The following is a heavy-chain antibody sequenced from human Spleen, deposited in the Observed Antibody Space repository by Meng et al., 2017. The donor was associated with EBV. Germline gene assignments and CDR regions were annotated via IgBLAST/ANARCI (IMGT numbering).Heavy chain of an antibody. CDR1: GVSISSGGYS. Sequence: LQGEEPGSGRVNPSQNLSLSCAVSGVSISSGGYSWSWIRQPPGKGLERIGYMHHSGSTYNNPSLKSRVTISVDRSKNQFSLKLSSVTAADTAVYCCVGGPTAMVTYFDYWGQGTLVTVSS. CDR3: VGGPTAMVTYFDY. D-gene: IGHD5-18*01. J-gene: IGHJ4*02. CDR2: MHHSGST. V-gene: IGHV4-30-2*01.